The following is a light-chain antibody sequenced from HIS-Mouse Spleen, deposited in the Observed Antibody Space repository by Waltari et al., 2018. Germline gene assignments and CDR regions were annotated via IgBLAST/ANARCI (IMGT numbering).Light chain of an antibody. V-gene: IGKV1-39*01. CDR2: AAS. CDR1: QSISSY. Sequence: DIQMTQSPSSLSASVGDRVTITCRASQSISSYLTWYQQKPGNAPKLLIYAASSLQSGVPSRFSGSGSGTDFTLTISSLQPEDFATYYCQQSYSTLTWTFGQGTKVEIK. CDR3: QQSYSTLTWT. J-gene: IGKJ1*01.